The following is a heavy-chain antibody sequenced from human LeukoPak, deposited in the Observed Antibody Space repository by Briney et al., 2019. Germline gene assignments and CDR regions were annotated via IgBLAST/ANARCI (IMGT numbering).Heavy chain of an antibody. CDR1: GFTFSSYS. V-gene: IGHV3-21*01. CDR3: ARGSSGWYYFDY. CDR2: ISSSSSYI. J-gene: IGHJ4*02. Sequence: GGSLRLSCAASGFTFSSYSMNWVRQAPGKGLEWVSSISSSSSYIYYADSVKGRFTISRDNAKNSLYLQMNSLRAEDTAVYYCARGSSGWYYFDYWGQGTLVTVSS. D-gene: IGHD6-19*01.